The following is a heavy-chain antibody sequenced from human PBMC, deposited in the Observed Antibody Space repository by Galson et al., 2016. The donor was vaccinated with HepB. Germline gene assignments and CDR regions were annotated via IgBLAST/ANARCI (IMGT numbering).Heavy chain of an antibody. J-gene: IGHJ5*02. V-gene: IGHV4-39*01. CDR3: ARLAPYSGP. CDR2: IYYSGNS. CDR1: GGSINSRNSY. D-gene: IGHD2-21*01. Sequence: SETLSLTCSVSGGSINSRNSYWGWIRQPPGKGLEWIGSIYYSGNSYYNSSLKSRITISVDTSKNQFSLRLSSVTATDTAVYYRARLAPYSGPWGQGTLVIVSS.